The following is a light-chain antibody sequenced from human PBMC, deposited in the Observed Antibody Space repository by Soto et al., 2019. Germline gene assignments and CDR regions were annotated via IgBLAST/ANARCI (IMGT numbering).Light chain of an antibody. CDR1: SSDVGNYDY. CDR3: CSYAGSYTVL. CDR2: DVS. J-gene: IGLJ2*01. Sequence: QSALTQPRSVSGSPGQSVTSSCTGTSSDVGNYDYVSWYQQHPGKAPKLLIYDVSKRPSGVPDRFSGSKSGNTASLTISGLQADDEADYYCCSYAGSYTVLFGGGTKLTVL. V-gene: IGLV2-11*01.